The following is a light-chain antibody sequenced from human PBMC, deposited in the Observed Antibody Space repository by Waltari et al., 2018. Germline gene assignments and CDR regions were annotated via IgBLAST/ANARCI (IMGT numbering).Light chain of an antibody. J-gene: IGLJ2*01. CDR1: SSDVGGSNF. CDR2: EVS. V-gene: IGLV2-8*01. Sequence: QSALTQPPSASGSPGQSVTISCTGTSSDVGGSNFVSWYQHHPGKAPRLIIYEVSERPSGVPERFSGSKSGNTASLTVSGLQAEDEADYYCSSYVANNNPVFGGGTKLTVL. CDR3: SSYVANNNPV.